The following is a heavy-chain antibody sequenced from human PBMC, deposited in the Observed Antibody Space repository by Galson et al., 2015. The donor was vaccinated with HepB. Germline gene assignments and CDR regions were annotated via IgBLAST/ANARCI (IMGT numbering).Heavy chain of an antibody. Sequence: SVKVSCKASGYTFTSYGISWVRQAPGQGLEWMGWISAYNGNTNYAQKLQGRVTMTTDTSTSTAYMELRSLRSDDTAVYYCARGHSSSWYDYYYGMDVWGQGTTVTVSS. CDR2: ISAYNGNT. J-gene: IGHJ6*02. CDR3: ARGHSSSWYDYYYGMDV. D-gene: IGHD6-13*01. CDR1: GYTFTSYG. V-gene: IGHV1-18*01.